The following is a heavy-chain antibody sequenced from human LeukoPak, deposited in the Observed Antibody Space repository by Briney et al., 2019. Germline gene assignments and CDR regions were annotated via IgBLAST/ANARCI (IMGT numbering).Heavy chain of an antibody. D-gene: IGHD3-10*02. CDR3: ARGVGRMFFDY. V-gene: IGHV3-9*01. Sequence: GRSLRLSCAASGFNFDDYAMHWVRQAPGKGLEWVSGISWNSGSIGYVDSVKGRFTISRDNAKNSLYLQMNSLRAEDTAVYYCARGVGRMFFDYWGQGTLVTVSS. CDR1: GFNFDDYA. J-gene: IGHJ4*02. CDR2: ISWNSGSI.